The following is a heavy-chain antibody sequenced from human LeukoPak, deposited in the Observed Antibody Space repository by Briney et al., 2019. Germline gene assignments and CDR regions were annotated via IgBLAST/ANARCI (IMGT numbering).Heavy chain of an antibody. D-gene: IGHD2-21*02. J-gene: IGHJ4*02. CDR3: ARVTFGDCLGDY. CDR1: GYTLTGYY. Sequence: GASVKVSCKASGYTLTGYYIHWARQAPGQGLEWMGWINPNSGGTNYAQKFQGRVTMTRDTSITTAYMELRGLRSDDTAVYYCARVTFGDCLGDYWGQGTLVTVSS. CDR2: INPNSGGT. V-gene: IGHV1-2*02.